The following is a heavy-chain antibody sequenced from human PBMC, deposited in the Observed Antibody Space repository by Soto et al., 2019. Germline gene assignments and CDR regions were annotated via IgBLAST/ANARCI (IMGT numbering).Heavy chain of an antibody. Sequence: SVKVSCKASGGTFSSYSISWVRQAPGQGLEWMGRIIPILGIANYAQKFQGRVTITADKSTSTAYMELRSLSSEDTAVYYCARAEIDYGSIYGVVDWGQGTTVTVSS. D-gene: IGHD4-17*01. CDR2: IIPILGIA. J-gene: IGHJ6*02. CDR3: ARAEIDYGSIYGVVD. CDR1: GGTFSSYS. V-gene: IGHV1-69*02.